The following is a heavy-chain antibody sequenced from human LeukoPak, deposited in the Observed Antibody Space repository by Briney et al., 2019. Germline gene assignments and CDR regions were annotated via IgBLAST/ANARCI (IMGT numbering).Heavy chain of an antibody. V-gene: IGHV3-74*01. CDR2: ISSDGSST. CDR3: ASLKGVVITTQNPTS. J-gene: IGHJ5*02. CDR1: GFSLSSYW. Sequence: GGSLRLSCAASGFSLSSYWMHWVRQAPGKGLVWVSRISSDGSSTTYADSVKGRFTISRDNAKNTLYLQMNSLSAEDTAVYYCASLKGVVITTQNPTSWGQGTLVTVSS. D-gene: IGHD3-22*01.